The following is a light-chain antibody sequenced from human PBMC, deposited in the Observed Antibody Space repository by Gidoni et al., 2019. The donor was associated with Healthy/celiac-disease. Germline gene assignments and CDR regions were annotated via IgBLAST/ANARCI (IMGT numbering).Light chain of an antibody. Sequence: DLQMPQSPSYLSASVGARFTVTCQASQDSSNYLNWYQKQPVKAPKLLIYDASNLATGVPSSFSGSASATDFPITIRILAPEDIATYYCQQYHNPPSFGPGTKVDIK. CDR1: QDSSNY. J-gene: IGKJ3*01. CDR3: QQYHNPPS. V-gene: IGKV1-33*01. CDR2: DAS.